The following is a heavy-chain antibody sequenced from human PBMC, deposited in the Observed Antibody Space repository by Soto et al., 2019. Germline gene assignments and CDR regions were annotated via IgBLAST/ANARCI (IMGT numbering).Heavy chain of an antibody. Sequence: GESLKISCKGSGYSFSNYWIGWVRQMPGKGLEWMGIIYPGDSDSRYNPSLKSRVTISVDTSKNQFSLKLSSVTAADTAVYYCARVVISGFWSGLLDYWGQGTLVTVSS. CDR3: ARVVISGFWSGLLDY. J-gene: IGHJ4*02. CDR1: GYSFSNYW. V-gene: IGHV5-51*01. D-gene: IGHD3-3*01. CDR2: IYPGDSDS.